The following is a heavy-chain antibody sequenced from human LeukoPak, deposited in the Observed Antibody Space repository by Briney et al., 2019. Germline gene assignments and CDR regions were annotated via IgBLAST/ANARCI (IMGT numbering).Heavy chain of an antibody. V-gene: IGHV3-21*01. Sequence: PGGSLRLSCAASGFTFDDYGMNWVRQAPGKGLEWVSSISSSSSYIHSADSVRGRFTISRDNGKNSLYLQMNSLRAEDTAVYYCARDLYDSGAYSSPIDYWGQGTLVTVSS. CDR2: ISSSSSYI. CDR1: GFTFDDYG. CDR3: ARDLYDSGAYSSPIDY. J-gene: IGHJ4*02. D-gene: IGHD3-22*01.